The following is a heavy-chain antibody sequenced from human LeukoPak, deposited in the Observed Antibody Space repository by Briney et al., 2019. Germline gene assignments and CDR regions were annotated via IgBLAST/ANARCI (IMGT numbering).Heavy chain of an antibody. CDR1: GGSFSGYH. J-gene: IGHJ6*02. D-gene: IGHD5-24*01. Sequence: SETLSLTCAVYGGSFSGYHWSWIRQPPGKGLEWIGEINHSGSTNYNPSLKSRVTISVDTSKNQFSLKLSSVTAADTAVYYCASGVEMATIDYYYYYGMDVWGQGTTVTVSS. CDR2: INHSGST. V-gene: IGHV4-34*01. CDR3: ASGVEMATIDYYYYYGMDV.